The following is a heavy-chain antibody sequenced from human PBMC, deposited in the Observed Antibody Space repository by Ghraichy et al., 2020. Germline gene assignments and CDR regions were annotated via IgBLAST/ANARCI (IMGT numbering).Heavy chain of an antibody. CDR2: IFPRDSDT. CDR1: AYSFTSYW. V-gene: IGHV5-51*01. D-gene: IGHD1-14*01. J-gene: IGHJ4*02. CDR3: ARMVSLVYFDY. Sequence: GESLNISCQGSAYSFTSYWIGWVRQMPGKGLELMGIIFPRDSDTTYSPSFQGQVTISVDWSINTAYLQWSSLKASDTAVYYCARMVSLVYFDYWGQGTLVTVSS.